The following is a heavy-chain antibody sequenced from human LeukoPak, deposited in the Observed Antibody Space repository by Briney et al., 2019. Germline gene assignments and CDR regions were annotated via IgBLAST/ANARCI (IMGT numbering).Heavy chain of an antibody. D-gene: IGHD3-3*01. CDR3: ARDPADFWSGFSYYYYMDV. CDR2: IYSSGST. J-gene: IGHJ6*03. V-gene: IGHV4-61*02. CDR1: GGSISSGSYY. Sequence: PSQTLSLTCTVSGGSISSGSYYWSWIRQPAGKGLEWIGRIYSSGSTNYNPSLKSRVTISVDTSKNQFSLKLSSVTAADTAVYYCARDPADFWSGFSYYYYMDVWGQGTLVTVSS.